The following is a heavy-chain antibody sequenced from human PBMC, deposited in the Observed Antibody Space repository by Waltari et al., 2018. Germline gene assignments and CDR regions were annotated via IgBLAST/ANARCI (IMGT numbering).Heavy chain of an antibody. CDR2: IESDESCT. V-gene: IGHV3-74*03. D-gene: IGHD7-27*01. Sequence: EVQLVESGGALVQPGGSLRLPCATSGFPFSRYWMHWVRQAPGEGMMWVSHIESDESCTTYADSVKGRFTISRDNAKNTVYLQMNSLKDEDTAVYYCVRDEPGDGLDYWGQGTRVTVSS. J-gene: IGHJ4*02. CDR3: VRDEPGDGLDY. CDR1: GFPFSRYW.